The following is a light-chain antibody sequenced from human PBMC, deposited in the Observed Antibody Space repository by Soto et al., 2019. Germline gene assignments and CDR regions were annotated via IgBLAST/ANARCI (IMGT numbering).Light chain of an antibody. CDR3: QQRSDWPPLT. CDR1: QSVTYY. V-gene: IGKV3-11*01. CDR2: DAG. Sequence: EIVLTQSPATLSLSPGQRATLSCRASQSVTYYLAWYQQKPGLAPRLLIYDAGHRAAGVPARFSGSGSGTDFTLTISSLEPEDSAIYYCQQRSDWPPLTFGGGNRVYIK. J-gene: IGKJ4*01.